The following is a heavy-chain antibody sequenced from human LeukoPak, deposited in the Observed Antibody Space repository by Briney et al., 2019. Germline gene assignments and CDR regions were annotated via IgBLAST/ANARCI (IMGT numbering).Heavy chain of an antibody. CDR1: GGSISSYY. D-gene: IGHD2-15*01. Sequence: PSETLSLTCTVSGGSISSYYWSWIRQPPGKGLEWIGYIYYSGSTNYNPSLKSRVTISVDTSKNQFSLKLSSVTAADTAVYYCARSTKRDHLKIVAAAPSGFDIWGQGTMVTVSS. CDR2: IYYSGST. J-gene: IGHJ3*02. CDR3: ARSTKRDHLKIVAAAPSGFDI. V-gene: IGHV4-59*01.